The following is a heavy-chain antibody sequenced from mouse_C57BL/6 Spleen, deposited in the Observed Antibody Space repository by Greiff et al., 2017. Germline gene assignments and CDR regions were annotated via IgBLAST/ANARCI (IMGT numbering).Heavy chain of an antibody. D-gene: IGHD1-3*01. Sequence: EVKLQQSGPVLVKPGASVKMSCKASGYTFTDYYMNWVKQSHGKSLEWIGVINPYNGGTSYNQKFKGKATLTVDKSSSTAYMELNSLTSEDSAVYYCAEGERKGYYFDYWGQGTTLTVSS. J-gene: IGHJ2*01. CDR3: AEGERKGYYFDY. CDR1: GYTFTDYY. CDR2: INPYNGGT. V-gene: IGHV1-19*01.